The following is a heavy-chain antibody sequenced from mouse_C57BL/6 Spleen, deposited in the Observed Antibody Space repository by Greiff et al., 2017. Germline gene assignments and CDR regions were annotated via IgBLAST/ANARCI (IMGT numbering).Heavy chain of an antibody. CDR1: GFTFSDYG. Sequence: EVNVVESGGGLVKPGGSLTLSCAASGFTFSDYGMHWVRQAPEKGLEWVAYISSGSSTIYYADTVKGRFTISRDNAKNTLFLQMTSLRTEDTAMYYCARGDYAMDYWGQGTSVTVSS. CDR2: ISSGSSTI. CDR3: ARGDYAMDY. V-gene: IGHV5-17*01. J-gene: IGHJ4*01.